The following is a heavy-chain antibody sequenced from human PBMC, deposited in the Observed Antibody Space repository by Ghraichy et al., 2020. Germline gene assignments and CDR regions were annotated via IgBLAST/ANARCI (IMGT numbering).Heavy chain of an antibody. J-gene: IGHJ4*02. CDR2: ISAYNGNT. Sequence: ASVKVSCKASGYTFTSYGISWVRQAPGQGLEWMGWISAYNGNTNYAQKLQGRVTMTTDTSTSTAYMELRSLRSDDTAVYYCARGHPSSRPDSGWSPTGNDYWGQGTLVTVSS. CDR1: GYTFTSYG. V-gene: IGHV1-18*04. D-gene: IGHD6-19*01. CDR3: ARGHPSSRPDSGWSPTGNDY.